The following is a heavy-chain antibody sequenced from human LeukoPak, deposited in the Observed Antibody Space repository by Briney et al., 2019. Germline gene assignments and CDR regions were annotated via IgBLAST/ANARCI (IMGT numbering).Heavy chain of an antibody. J-gene: IGHJ1*01. Sequence: GAPVKVSCKASGGTFSSYAISWVRQAPGQGLEWMGRIIPILGIANYAQKFQGRVTITADKSTSTAYMELSSLRSEDTAVYYCASNPTYYYDSSGYYYGGYFQHWGQGTLVTVSS. CDR1: GGTFSSYA. V-gene: IGHV1-69*04. CDR3: ASNPTYYYDSSGYYYGGYFQH. CDR2: IIPILGIA. D-gene: IGHD3-22*01.